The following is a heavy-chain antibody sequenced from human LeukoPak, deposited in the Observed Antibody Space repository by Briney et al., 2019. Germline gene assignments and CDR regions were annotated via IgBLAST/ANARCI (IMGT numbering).Heavy chain of an antibody. CDR2: IYSGGST. V-gene: IGHV3-53*04. CDR3: AREASTPADAFDI. Sequence: GGSLRLSCAASGFTVSINYMSWVRQAPGKGLEWVSVIYSGGSTYYADSVKGRFTISRHNSKNTLYLQMNSLRAEDTAVYYCAREASTPADAFDIWGQGTMVTVSS. CDR1: GFTVSINY. J-gene: IGHJ3*02.